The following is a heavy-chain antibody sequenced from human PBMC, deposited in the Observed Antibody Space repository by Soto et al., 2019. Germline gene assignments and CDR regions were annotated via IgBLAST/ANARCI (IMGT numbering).Heavy chain of an antibody. CDR3: ARADFDWLPSAHYYYYMDV. D-gene: IGHD3-9*01. CDR2: IYYSGST. J-gene: IGHJ6*03. Sequence: SETLSLTCTVSGGSISSYYWSWIRQPPGKGLEWIGYIYYSGSTNYNPSLKSRVTISVDTSKNQFSLKLSSVTAADTAVYYCARADFDWLPSAHYYYYMDVWGKGTTVTVSS. CDR1: GGSISSYY. V-gene: IGHV4-59*01.